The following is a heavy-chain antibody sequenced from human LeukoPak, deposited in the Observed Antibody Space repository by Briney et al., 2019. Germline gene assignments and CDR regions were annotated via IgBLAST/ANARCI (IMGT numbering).Heavy chain of an antibody. CDR2: ISSSTSTM. V-gene: IGHV3-48*04. CDR3: ARELRFTDAFDI. D-gene: IGHD4-17*01. CDR1: GFTFSSHS. Sequence: GGSLRLSCAASGFTFSSHSMNWVRQAPGKGLEWVSYISSSTSTMYYADSVKGRFTISRDNAKNSLYLQMNSLRAEDTAVYYCARELRFTDAFDIWGQGTMVTVSS. J-gene: IGHJ3*02.